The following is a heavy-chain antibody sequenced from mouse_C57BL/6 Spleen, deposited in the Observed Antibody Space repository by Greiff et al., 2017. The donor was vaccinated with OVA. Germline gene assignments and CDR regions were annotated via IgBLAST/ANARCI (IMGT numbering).Heavy chain of an antibody. V-gene: IGHV5-4*03. CDR1: GFTFSSYA. CDR3: ASDYRNYWYFEV. J-gene: IGHJ1*03. D-gene: IGHD2-1*01. Sequence: EVKLMESGGGLVKPGGSLKLSCAASGFTFSSYAMSWVRQTPEKRLEWVATISDGGSYTYYPDNVKGRFTISRDNAKNNLYLQMSHLKSEDTAMYFCASDYRNYWYFEVWGTGTTLTVSS. CDR2: ISDGGSYT.